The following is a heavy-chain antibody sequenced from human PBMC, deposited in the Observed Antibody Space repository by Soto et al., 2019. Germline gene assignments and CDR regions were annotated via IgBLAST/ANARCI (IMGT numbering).Heavy chain of an antibody. V-gene: IGHV3-21*01. CDR1: GFTFSNYN. CDR2: ISSSSSYI. J-gene: IGHJ5*02. D-gene: IGHD3-9*01. CDR3: ARQYDFLTGFQFDP. Sequence: EVQLVESGGGLVKPGGSLRLSCAASGFTFSNYNMNWVRQAPGKGLEWVSSISSSSSYIYYADSVKGRFTISRDNAKNSLYIQLNILRAEDTAIYFFARQYDFLTGFQFDPRGQGTLVTVSS.